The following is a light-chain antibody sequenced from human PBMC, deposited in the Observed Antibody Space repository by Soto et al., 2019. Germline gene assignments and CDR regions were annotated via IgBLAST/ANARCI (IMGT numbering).Light chain of an antibody. V-gene: IGLV2-14*01. J-gene: IGLJ1*01. CDR2: EVS. CDR3: SSYTGSSSLEV. CDR1: SSDVGGYDY. Sequence: QSVLAQPASVPGSPGQSITISCTGTSSDVGGYDYVSWYQQHPGKAPKLMIYEVSNRPSGVSNRFSGSKYANTASLTISGLQTEDEADYCCSSYTGSSSLEVFGTGTKVTVL.